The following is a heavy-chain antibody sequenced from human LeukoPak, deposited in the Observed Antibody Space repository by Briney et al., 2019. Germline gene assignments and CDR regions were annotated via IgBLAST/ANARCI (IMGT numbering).Heavy chain of an antibody. Sequence: GSLRLSCAASGFTFSRYGMHWVRQAPGKGLEWVAVISYDGSKKYYADSVKGRLTISRGNSKNTLYLQMNSLRAEDTAVYYCAKGLICSGGSCYSYYYYGVDVWGQGTTVTVSS. CDR1: GFTFSRYG. D-gene: IGHD2-15*01. V-gene: IGHV3-30*18. CDR3: AKGLICSGGSCYSYYYYGVDV. J-gene: IGHJ6*02. CDR2: ISYDGSKK.